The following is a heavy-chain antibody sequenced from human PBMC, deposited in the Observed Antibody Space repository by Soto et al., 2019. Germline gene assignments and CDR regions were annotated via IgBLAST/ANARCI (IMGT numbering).Heavy chain of an antibody. V-gene: IGHV1-18*04. Sequence: GASVNVSFKASGSTFTSYCINWVRQAPGQGLEWMGWISAYNGNTNYAQKLQGRVTMTTDTSTSTAYMELRSLRSDDTAVYYCARGVYDLTKGYFDYWGQGTLVTVSS. CDR2: ISAYNGNT. CDR3: ARGVYDLTKGYFDY. CDR1: GSTFTSYC. J-gene: IGHJ4*02. D-gene: IGHD2-8*01.